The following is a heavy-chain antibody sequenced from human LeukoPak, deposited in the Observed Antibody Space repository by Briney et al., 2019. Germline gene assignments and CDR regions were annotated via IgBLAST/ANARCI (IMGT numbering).Heavy chain of an antibody. Sequence: GGSLRLSCAASGFTFSSYWMTWVRQAPGTGGEWGANIKQDGSEKYYVDSVKGRFTISRDHSKNTLYLQMNSLRAEDTSAYYCAKVLIPRYSSSWYGMDVWGQGTTVTVSS. V-gene: IGHV3-7*01. J-gene: IGHJ6*02. CDR1: GFTFSSYW. CDR3: AKVLIPRYSSSWYGMDV. D-gene: IGHD6-13*01. CDR2: IKQDGSEK.